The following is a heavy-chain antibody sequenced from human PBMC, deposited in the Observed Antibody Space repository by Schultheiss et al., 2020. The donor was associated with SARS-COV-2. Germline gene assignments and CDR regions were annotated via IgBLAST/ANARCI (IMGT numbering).Heavy chain of an antibody. Sequence: ASVKVSCKASGGTFSSYAISWVRQAAGLGLEWMGWVNPTNGDTDYAQKFRGRVTMTRDMSTSTAYMELSSLRSEDTAVYYCARDRYDFWSGYVSYWYFDLWGRGTLVTVSS. CDR1: GGTFSSYA. J-gene: IGHJ2*01. D-gene: IGHD3-3*01. V-gene: IGHV1-8*02. CDR2: VNPTNGDT. CDR3: ARDRYDFWSGYVSYWYFDL.